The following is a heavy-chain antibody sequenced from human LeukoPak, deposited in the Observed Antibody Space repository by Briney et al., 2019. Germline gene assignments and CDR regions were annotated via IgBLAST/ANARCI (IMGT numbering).Heavy chain of an antibody. D-gene: IGHD3-22*01. J-gene: IGHJ2*01. CDR2: ISYSGNT. V-gene: IGHV4-59*01. CDR1: GDSITSYF. Sequence: PSETLSLTCTVSGDSITSYFWSWIRQSPGEGLEWIGDISYSGNTNSNPSLKSRATMSLDTSKNHFSLNLISVTAADTPVYYCARGDDSGAHYPSRFDLWGRGTLVTVSS. CDR3: ARGDDSGAHYPSRFDL.